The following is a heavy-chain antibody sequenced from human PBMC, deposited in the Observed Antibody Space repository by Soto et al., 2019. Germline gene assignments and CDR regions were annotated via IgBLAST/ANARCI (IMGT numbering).Heavy chain of an antibody. CDR2: ISYDGSNK. CDR3: ARDMVKQALASIHNYCYGMYV. Sequence: PGGSLRLSCAASGFTFSSYAMHWVRQAPGKGLEWVAVISYDGSNKYYADSVKGRFTISRDNSKNTLYLQMNSLRAEDTAVYYCARDMVKQALASIHNYCYGMYVRARGTTVPVS. CDR1: GFTFSSYA. J-gene: IGHJ6*02. V-gene: IGHV3-30-3*01. D-gene: IGHD5-12*01.